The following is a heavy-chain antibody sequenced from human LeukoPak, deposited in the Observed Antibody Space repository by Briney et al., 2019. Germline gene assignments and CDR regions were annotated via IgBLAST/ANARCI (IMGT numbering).Heavy chain of an antibody. J-gene: IGHJ3*02. CDR3: ARDSGMVRGGRDDAFDI. V-gene: IGHV3-30*03. CDR2: ISYDGSNK. CDR1: GFTFSSYS. D-gene: IGHD3-10*01. Sequence: GGSLRLSCAASGFTFSSYSMNWVRQAPGKGLEWVAVISYDGSNKYYADSVKGRFTISRDNSKNTLYPQMNSLRAEDTAVYYCARDSGMVRGGRDDAFDIWGQGTMVTVSS.